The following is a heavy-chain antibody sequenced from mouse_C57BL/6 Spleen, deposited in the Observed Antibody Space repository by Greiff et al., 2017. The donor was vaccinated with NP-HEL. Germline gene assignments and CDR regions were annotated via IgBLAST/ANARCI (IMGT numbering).Heavy chain of an antibody. V-gene: IGHV1-15*01. J-gene: IGHJ3*01. CDR2: IDPETGGT. CDR3: TRSQLRLRLAY. CDR1: GYTFTDYE. D-gene: IGHD3-2*02. Sequence: VKLQESGAELVRPGASVTLSCKASGYTFTDYEMHWVKQTPVHGLEWIGAIDPETGGTAYNQKFKGKAILTADKSSSTAYMELRSLTSEDSAVYYCTRSQLRLRLAYWGQGTLVTVSA.